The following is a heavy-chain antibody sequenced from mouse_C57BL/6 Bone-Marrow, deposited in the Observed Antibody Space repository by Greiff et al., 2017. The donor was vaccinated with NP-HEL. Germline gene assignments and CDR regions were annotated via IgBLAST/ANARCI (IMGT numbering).Heavy chain of an antibody. Sequence: QVQLKQSGAELARPGASVKLSCKASGYTFTSYGISWVKQRPGQGLEWIGEIYPRSGNTYYNEKFKGKATLTADKSSSPAYMELRSLTSEDSAVYFCARRDSTLFDYWGQGTTLTVSS. J-gene: IGHJ2*01. V-gene: IGHV1-81*01. CDR3: ARRDSTLFDY. CDR2: IYPRSGNT. CDR1: GYTFTSYG. D-gene: IGHD2-5*01.